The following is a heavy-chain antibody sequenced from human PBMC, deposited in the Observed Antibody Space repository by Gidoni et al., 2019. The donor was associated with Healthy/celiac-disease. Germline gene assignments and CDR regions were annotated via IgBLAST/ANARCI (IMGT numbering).Heavy chain of an antibody. CDR3: ARVGATTLAFDI. J-gene: IGHJ3*02. D-gene: IGHD1-26*01. CDR1: GGSISSSSYY. CDR2: IYYGGST. Sequence: QLQLQESGPGLVKPSETLSLTCTVSGGSISSSSYYWGWIRQPPGKGLEWIGSIYYGGSTSYNPSLKSRVTISVDTSKNQFSLKLSSVTAADTAVYYCARVGATTLAFDIWGQGTMVTVSS. V-gene: IGHV4-39*07.